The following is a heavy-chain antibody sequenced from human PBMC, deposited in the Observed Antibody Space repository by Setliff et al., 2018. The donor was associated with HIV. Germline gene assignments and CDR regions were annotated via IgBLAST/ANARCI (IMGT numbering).Heavy chain of an antibody. CDR3: ARHRQGLTGSTPGYYMDV. CDR2: ISYSGST. J-gene: IGHJ6*03. V-gene: IGHV4-39*01. Sequence: PSETLSLTCNVSGGSFSNSYYFWGWIRQPPGKGLEWIGSISYSGSTYYNPSLKSRVTMSVDTSKIQFSLKLSSVTAADTAVYYCARHRQGLTGSTPGYYMDVWGKGTTVTVSS. D-gene: IGHD1-7*01. CDR1: GGSFSNSYYF.